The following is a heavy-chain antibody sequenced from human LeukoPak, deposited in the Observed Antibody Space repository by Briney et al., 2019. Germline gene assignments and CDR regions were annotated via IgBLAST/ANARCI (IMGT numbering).Heavy chain of an antibody. V-gene: IGHV3-7*01. J-gene: IGHJ3*02. CDR1: GFTFSSYW. CDR3: ARDQGLYYSNRDAFDI. D-gene: IGHD3-22*01. CDR2: IKQDGSEK. Sequence: GGSLRLSCAASGFTFSSYWMSWVRQAPGKGLEWVANIKQDGSEKYYVDSVKGRFTISRDNAKNSLYLQMNSLRAEDTAVYYCARDQGLYYSNRDAFDIWGQGTMVTVSS.